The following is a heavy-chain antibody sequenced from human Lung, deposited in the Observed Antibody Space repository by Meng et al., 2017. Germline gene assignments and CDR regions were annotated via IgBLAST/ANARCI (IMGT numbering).Heavy chain of an antibody. CDR2: IGHSGVT. J-gene: IGHJ5*02. D-gene: IGHD6-19*01. CDR1: GGSISTSGYY. V-gene: IGHV4-39*01. Sequence: QPQLQDSGPGLVKPSEALSLTSGVSGGSISTSGYYWGWIRQPPGKGLEWIGSIGHSGVTYYTPSLRSRVTVSIDTSKNQFFLEVTSVTAADTAVYYCVRSSGWVRTGFDPWGQGTLVTVSS. CDR3: VRSSGWVRTGFDP.